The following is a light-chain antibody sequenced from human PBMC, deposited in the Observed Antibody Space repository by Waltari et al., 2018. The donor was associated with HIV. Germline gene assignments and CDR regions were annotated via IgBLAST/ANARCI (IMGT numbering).Light chain of an antibody. CDR1: QSVSSY. CDR3: QQRSNWPPT. Sequence: EIVLTKTPATLALSAGDRATLSCRARQSVSSYLAWYQQKPGQAPRLLIYDASNRATGIPARFSSSGSETDFALTISSLEPEDFAVYYCQQRSNWPPTLGQGTKLQLK. CDR2: DAS. V-gene: IGKV3-11*01. J-gene: IGKJ2*01.